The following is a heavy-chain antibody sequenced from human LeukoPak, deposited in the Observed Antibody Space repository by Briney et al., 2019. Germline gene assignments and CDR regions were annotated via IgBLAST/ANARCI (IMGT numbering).Heavy chain of an antibody. Sequence: GGSLRLSCAASGFTFSSYGMHWVRQAPGKGLEYVSGISRNGGSTYFADSVKGRFTISRDNSKNTVFLQMISLRAEDTAVYYCVNQMGGVCYWGQGTLVTVSS. CDR2: ISRNGGST. CDR1: GFTFSSYG. J-gene: IGHJ4*02. D-gene: IGHD3-16*01. V-gene: IGHV3-64D*06. CDR3: VNQMGGVCY.